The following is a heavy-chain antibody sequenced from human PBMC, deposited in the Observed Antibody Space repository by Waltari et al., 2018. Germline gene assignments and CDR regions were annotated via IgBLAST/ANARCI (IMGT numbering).Heavy chain of an antibody. CDR2: IYYSGST. V-gene: IGHV4-39*07. J-gene: IGHJ4*02. CDR3: ARGVSYRWYYFDY. Sequence: QLQLQESGPGLVKPSETLSLTCTVSGGSISSSSSYWGWLRQPPGKGLEWIGSIYYSGSTYYNPSLKSRVTISVDTSKNQFSLKLSSVTAADTAVYYCARGVSYRWYYFDYWGQGTLVTVSS. CDR1: GGSISSSSSY. D-gene: IGHD2-8*02.